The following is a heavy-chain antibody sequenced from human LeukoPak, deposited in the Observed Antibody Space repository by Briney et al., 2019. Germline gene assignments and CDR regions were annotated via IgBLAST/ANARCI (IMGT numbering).Heavy chain of an antibody. CDR2: IRYDGSNK. V-gene: IGHV3-30*02. D-gene: IGHD5-12*01. CDR3: AKSSSNIVATPFDY. J-gene: IGHJ4*02. Sequence: GGSLRLSCAASGFSFSSYGTHWVRQAPGKGLEWVAFIRYDGSNKYYAYSVKGRFTISRDNSKNTLYLQMNSLRAEDAAVYYCAKSSSNIVATPFDYWGQGTLVTVSS. CDR1: GFSFSSYG.